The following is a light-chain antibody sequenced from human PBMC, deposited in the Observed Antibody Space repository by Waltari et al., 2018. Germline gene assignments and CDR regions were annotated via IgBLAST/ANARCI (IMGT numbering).Light chain of an antibody. CDR1: SSYVGGYNH. V-gene: IGLV2-14*03. Sequence: QSALTQPASVSGSPGQSITTSGTGTSSYVGGYNHVTWYQQPPAKAPKLMIYDVSSRPSGVSNRFFGSKSGNTASLTISGLQAEDEAVYFCSSYSTSLTPYVFGPGTKVTVL. CDR3: SSYSTSLTPYV. J-gene: IGLJ1*01. CDR2: DVS.